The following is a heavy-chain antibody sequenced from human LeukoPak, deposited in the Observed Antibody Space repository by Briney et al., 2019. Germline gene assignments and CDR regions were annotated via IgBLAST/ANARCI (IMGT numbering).Heavy chain of an antibody. J-gene: IGHJ5*02. V-gene: IGHV4-59*08. CDR1: GGSISSYY. Sequence: PSETLSLTCTVSGGSISSYYWSWIRQPPGKGLEWIGYIYYSGSTNYDPSLKSRVTISVDTSKNQFSLKLSSVTAADTAVYYCARLKYNWFDPWGQGTLVTVSP. CDR2: IYYSGST. CDR3: ARLKYNWFDP.